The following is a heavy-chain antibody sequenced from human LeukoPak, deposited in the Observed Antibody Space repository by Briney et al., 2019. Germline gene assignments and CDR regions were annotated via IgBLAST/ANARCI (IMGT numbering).Heavy chain of an antibody. CDR1: GGTFSSYA. CDR2: IIPIFGTA. CDR3: ARRPITRIAARRNYFDY. V-gene: IGHV1-69*13. J-gene: IGHJ4*02. Sequence: SVKVSCKASGGTFSSYAISWVRQAPGQGLEWMGGIIPIFGTANYAQKFQGRVTITADESTSTAYMELSSLRSEDTAVYYCARRPITRIAARRNYFDYWGQGTLVTVSS. D-gene: IGHD6-6*01.